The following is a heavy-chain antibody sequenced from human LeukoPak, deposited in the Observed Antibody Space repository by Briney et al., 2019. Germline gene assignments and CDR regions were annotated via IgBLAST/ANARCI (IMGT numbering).Heavy chain of an antibody. J-gene: IGHJ5*02. V-gene: IGHV4-39*07. CDR3: ARDIGRNLNSAYMSSSWYGGNWFDP. CDR2: IYYSGST. Sequence: PSETLSLTCTVSGGSISSSSYYWGWIRQPPGKGLEWIGSIYYSGSTYYNPSLKSRVTISVDTSKNQFSLKLSSVTAADTAVYYCARDIGRNLNSAYMSSSWYGGNWFDPWGQGTLVTVSS. CDR1: GGSISSSSYY. D-gene: IGHD6-13*01.